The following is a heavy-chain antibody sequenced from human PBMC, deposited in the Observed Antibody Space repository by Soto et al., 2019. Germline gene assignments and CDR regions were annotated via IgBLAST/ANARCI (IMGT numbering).Heavy chain of an antibody. Sequence: KPSETLSLTCTVSGGSISSYYWSWIRQPPGKGLEWIGYIYYSGSTNYNPSLKSRVTISVDTSKNQFSLKLSSVTAADTAVYYCARALILTGYYIHDAFAIWGQGTMVTVSS. CDR3: ARALILTGYYIHDAFAI. CDR1: GGSISSYY. J-gene: IGHJ3*02. V-gene: IGHV4-59*01. D-gene: IGHD3-9*01. CDR2: IYYSGST.